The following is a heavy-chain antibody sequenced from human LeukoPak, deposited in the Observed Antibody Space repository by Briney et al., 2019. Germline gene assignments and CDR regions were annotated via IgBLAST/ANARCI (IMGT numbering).Heavy chain of an antibody. D-gene: IGHD3-16*02. CDR3: ARGSDYVWGSYRYTRGWFDP. CDR2: IYTSGST. CDR1: GGSISSYY. J-gene: IGHJ5*02. Sequence: SETLSLTCTVSGGSISSYYWSWIRQPAGKGLEWIGRIYTSGSTNYNPSLKSRVTMSVDTSKNQFSLKLSSVTAADTAVYYCARGSDYVWGSYRYTRGWFDPWGQGTLVTVSS. V-gene: IGHV4-4*07.